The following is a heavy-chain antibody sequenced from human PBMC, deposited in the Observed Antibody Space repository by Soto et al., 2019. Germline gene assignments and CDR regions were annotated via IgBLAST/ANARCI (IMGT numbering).Heavy chain of an antibody. CDR1: GDSISSSY. CDR3: ARGYDWFDH. CDR2: IYYSGST. Sequence: SETLSLTCSVSGDSISSSYWSWIRQPPGKGLEWIGYIYYSGSTNYNPSLKSRVTISLDTSKNQFSLKVSSVTAADTAVYYCARGYDWFDHWGQGTPVTVSS. J-gene: IGHJ5*02. V-gene: IGHV4-59*01. D-gene: IGHD5-12*01.